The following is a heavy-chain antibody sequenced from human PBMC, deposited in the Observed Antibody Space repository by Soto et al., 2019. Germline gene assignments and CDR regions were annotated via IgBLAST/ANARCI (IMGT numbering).Heavy chain of an antibody. D-gene: IGHD6-13*01. V-gene: IGHV4-59*01. Sequence: PSETLSLTCTVPGGSISSYYWSWIRQPPGKGLEWIGYIYYSGSTNYNPSLKSRVTISVDTSKNQFSLKLSSVTAADTAVYYCARDRAGYSSRGGYYYYYMDVWGKGTTVTVSS. CDR3: ARDRAGYSSRGGYYYYYMDV. J-gene: IGHJ6*03. CDR2: IYYSGST. CDR1: GGSISSYY.